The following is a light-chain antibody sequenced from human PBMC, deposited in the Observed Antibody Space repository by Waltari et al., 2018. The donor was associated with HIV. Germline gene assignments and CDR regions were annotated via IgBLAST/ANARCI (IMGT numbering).Light chain of an antibody. CDR1: SSNIGAGYD. J-gene: IGLJ2*01. CDR2: GNN. CDR3: QSYDTSLSGSNV. V-gene: IGLV1-40*01. Sequence: QSVLTQPPSVSGAPGPRVTISCTGSSSNIGAGYDVHWYQQLPGTAPKLLIYGNNSRPSGVPDRFSGSKSGTSASLAITGLQAEDEADYYCQSYDTSLSGSNVFGGGTKLTVL.